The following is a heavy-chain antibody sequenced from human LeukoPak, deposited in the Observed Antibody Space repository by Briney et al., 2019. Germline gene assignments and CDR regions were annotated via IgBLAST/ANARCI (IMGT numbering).Heavy chain of an antibody. J-gene: IGHJ6*03. V-gene: IGHV3-9*01. Sequence: TGGSVTLSCAAWGLTLHDYAMHWVRQAPGKGLEGVSGFSWNSGSIVYADSVKGRFTISRDNAKSSLYLQMNSLRAEDTALYYCAKDEVTATVLGYMDVWGKGATVTVS. D-gene: IGHD5-18*01. CDR3: AKDEVTATVLGYMDV. CDR2: FSWNSGSI. CDR1: GLTLHDYA.